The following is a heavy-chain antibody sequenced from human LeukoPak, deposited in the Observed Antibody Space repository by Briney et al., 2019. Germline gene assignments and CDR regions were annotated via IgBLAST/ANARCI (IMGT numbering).Heavy chain of an antibody. J-gene: IGHJ4*02. Sequence: SETLSLTCTVSGGSISSSSYYWGWIRQPPGKGLEWIGNIFYSGSTYYNPSLKCRVTISVDTSKNQFSLKLRSVTAADTAVYYCARQLLIAVSDFWGQGTLVTVSS. CDR2: IFYSGST. CDR3: ARQLLIAVSDF. V-gene: IGHV4-39*01. D-gene: IGHD6-19*01. CDR1: GGSISSSSYY.